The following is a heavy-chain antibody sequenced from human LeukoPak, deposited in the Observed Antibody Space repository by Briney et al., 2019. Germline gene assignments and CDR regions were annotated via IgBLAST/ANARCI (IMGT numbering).Heavy chain of an antibody. D-gene: IGHD5-12*01. CDR3: ARTYSRESGYDFVFHY. CDR2: ISYDGKNI. Sequence: GGSLRLSCAASGFTFNSYGMHWVRQAPGKGLEWVAAISYDGKNIHYVDSVKGRFTISRDSSKSTVYLQMNSLRAEDTAVYYCARTYSRESGYDFVFHYWGQGTLVTVSS. CDR1: GFTFNSYG. V-gene: IGHV3-33*01. J-gene: IGHJ4*02.